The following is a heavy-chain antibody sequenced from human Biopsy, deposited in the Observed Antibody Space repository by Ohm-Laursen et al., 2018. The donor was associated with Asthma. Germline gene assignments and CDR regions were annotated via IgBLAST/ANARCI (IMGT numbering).Heavy chain of an antibody. Sequence: SSVKVSCKASGYTFINYAIHWVRQAPGQRLEWMGWINVGNGNTKYSQKFQGRVTISRDTSASTAYMDLSRLRSEDTAVYYCARTYYDFLTGQVNDAFDLWGQGTMVTVSS. CDR3: ARTYYDFLTGQVNDAFDL. J-gene: IGHJ3*01. D-gene: IGHD3-9*01. CDR2: INVGNGNT. CDR1: GYTFINYA. V-gene: IGHV1-3*01.